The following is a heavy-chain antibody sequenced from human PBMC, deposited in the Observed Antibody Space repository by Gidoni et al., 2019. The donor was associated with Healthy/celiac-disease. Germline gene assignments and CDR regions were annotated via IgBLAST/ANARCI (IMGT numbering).Heavy chain of an antibody. CDR3: ARDLGLGGAPDAFDI. CDR2: INPNSGGT. J-gene: IGHJ3*02. CDR1: GYTFTGYY. D-gene: IGHD6-19*01. Sequence: QVQLVQSGAEVKKPGASVKVSCKASGYTFTGYYMHWVRQAPGQGLEWMGWINPNSGGTNYAQKFQGWVTMTRDTSISTAYMELSRLRSDDTAVYYCARDLGLGGAPDAFDIWGQGTMVTVSS. V-gene: IGHV1-2*04.